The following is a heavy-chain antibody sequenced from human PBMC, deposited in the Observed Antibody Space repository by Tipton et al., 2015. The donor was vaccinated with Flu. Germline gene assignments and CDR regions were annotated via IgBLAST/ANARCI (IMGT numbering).Heavy chain of an antibody. V-gene: IGHV4-39*07. J-gene: IGHJ3*02. Sequence: TLSLTCTVSGGSIGVTTYYRGWIRQPPGKGLEYIGSVYYTGGTYFNPSLKSRVTVSIDTSKKQFSLKLNSVTAADTAVYYCARLSLSFNAFDIWGQGTTVIVSS. CDR2: VYYTGGT. CDR1: GGSIGVTTYY. D-gene: IGHD2/OR15-2a*01. CDR3: ARLSLSFNAFDI.